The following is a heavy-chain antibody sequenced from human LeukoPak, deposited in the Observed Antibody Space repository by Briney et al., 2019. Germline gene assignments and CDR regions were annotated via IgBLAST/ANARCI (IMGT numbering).Heavy chain of an antibody. J-gene: IGHJ4*02. V-gene: IGHV4-59*08. CDR1: GDSITSYY. CDR3: ASTLQGYDSSWYFDY. Sequence: SETLSLTCTVSGDSITSYYWSWIRQPPGKGLEWIGYIFYSGSTNYNPSLKSRVTISLDTSKSQCSLKLSSVTAADASVYYCASTLQGYDSSWYFDYWGQGALVTVSS. D-gene: IGHD6-13*01. CDR2: IFYSGST.